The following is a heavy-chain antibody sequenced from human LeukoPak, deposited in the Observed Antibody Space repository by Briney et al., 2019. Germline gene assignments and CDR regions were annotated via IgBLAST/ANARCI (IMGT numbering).Heavy chain of an antibody. D-gene: IGHD1/OR15-1a*01. CDR3: ARNNGDEMYYYYYMDV. CDR1: GGSISSSSYY. Sequence: SETLSLTCTVSGGSISSSSYYWGWIRQPPGKGLEWIGSIYYSRSTYYNPSLKSRVTISVDTSKNQFSLKLSSVTAADTAVYYCARNNGDEMYYYYYMDVWGKGTTVTVSS. J-gene: IGHJ6*03. V-gene: IGHV4-39*07. CDR2: IYYSRST.